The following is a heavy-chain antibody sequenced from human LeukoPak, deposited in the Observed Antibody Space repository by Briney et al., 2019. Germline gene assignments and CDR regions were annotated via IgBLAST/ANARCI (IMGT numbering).Heavy chain of an antibody. J-gene: IGHJ4*02. CDR2: IYYSGST. CDR3: ARSPPVLRFLEWYGSYFDY. CDR1: GGSISSYY. V-gene: IGHV4-59*01. D-gene: IGHD3-3*01. Sequence: SETLSLTCTVSGGSISSYYWSWIRQPPGKGLEWIGYIYYSGSTNYNPSLKSRVTISVDTSKNQFSLKLSSVTAADTAVYYCARSPPVLRFLEWYGSYFDYWGQGTLVTVSS.